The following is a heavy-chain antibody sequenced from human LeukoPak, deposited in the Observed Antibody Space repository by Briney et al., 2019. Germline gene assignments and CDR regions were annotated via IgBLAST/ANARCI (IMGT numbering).Heavy chain of an antibody. V-gene: IGHV1-2*02. D-gene: IGHD6-19*01. Sequence: GASVEVSCKASGYTFTVYYMHWVRQAPGQGLEWMGWINPNSGGTNYAQKFQGRVTMTRDTSISTAYMELSSLRSDDTAVYYCARQKPGSRGWEPIDYWGQGTLVTVSS. CDR3: ARQKPGSRGWEPIDY. CDR2: INPNSGGT. J-gene: IGHJ4*02. CDR1: GYTFTVYY.